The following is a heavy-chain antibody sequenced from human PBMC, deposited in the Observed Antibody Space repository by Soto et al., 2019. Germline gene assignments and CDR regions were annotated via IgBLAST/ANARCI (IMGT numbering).Heavy chain of an antibody. CDR1: GFTFSSYS. Sequence: GGSLRLSCAASGFTFSSYSMNWVRQAPGKGLEWVSYISSSSSTIYYADSVKGRFTISRDNAKNSLYLQMNSLRDEDTAVYYCARDPLITGTTTYYYYYGMDVWGQGTTVTVSS. D-gene: IGHD1-20*01. CDR3: ARDPLITGTTTYYYYYGMDV. V-gene: IGHV3-48*02. CDR2: ISSSSSTI. J-gene: IGHJ6*02.